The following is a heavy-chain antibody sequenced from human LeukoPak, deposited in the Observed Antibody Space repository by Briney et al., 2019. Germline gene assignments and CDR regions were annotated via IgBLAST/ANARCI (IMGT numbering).Heavy chain of an antibody. CDR1: GFTFTGYY. J-gene: IGHJ5*02. Sequence: ASVKVSCKASGFTFTGYYMHWVRQAPGQGLEWMGWMNPNSGNTGYAQKFQGRVTMTRNTSISTAYMELSSLRSEDTAVYYCARRVPWFDPWGQGTLVTVSS. V-gene: IGHV1-8*02. CDR3: ARRVPWFDP. D-gene: IGHD3-10*01. CDR2: MNPNSGNT.